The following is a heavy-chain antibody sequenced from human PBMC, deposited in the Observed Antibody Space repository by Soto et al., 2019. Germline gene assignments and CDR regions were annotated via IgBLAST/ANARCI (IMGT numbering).Heavy chain of an antibody. Sequence: SETLSLTCLVSGFPISSPCSWGWIRQPPGTGLEWSGSISHTGTTSYSPSLTSRGSISVDTSKNQVSLKLTSVTAADTAVYFCARVTMVIRDSDHFGVDVWGHGTTVTVSS. CDR2: ISHTGTT. V-gene: IGHV4-38-2*02. J-gene: IGHJ6*02. CDR1: GFPISSPCS. D-gene: IGHD4-17*01. CDR3: ARVTMVIRDSDHFGVDV.